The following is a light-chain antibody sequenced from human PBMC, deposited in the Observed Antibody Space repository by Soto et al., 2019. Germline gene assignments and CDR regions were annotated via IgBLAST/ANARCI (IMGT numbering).Light chain of an antibody. V-gene: IGKV3-20*01. CDR1: QSVSRSY. Sequence: EIVLTQSPGTLSLSPGDRATLSCRASQSVSRSYLAWYQQKPGQAPRLLIYGASSRATGIPDRFSGSGSGTDFTLTISRLEPEDFAVYYCQQYGSSPEWTFGQGTNVEIK. CDR2: GAS. CDR3: QQYGSSPEWT. J-gene: IGKJ1*01.